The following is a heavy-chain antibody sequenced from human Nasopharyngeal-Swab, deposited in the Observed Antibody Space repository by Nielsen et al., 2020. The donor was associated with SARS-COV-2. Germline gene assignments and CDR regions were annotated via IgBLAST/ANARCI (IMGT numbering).Heavy chain of an antibody. V-gene: IGHV3-23*01. D-gene: IGHD7-27*01. CDR1: GSTSNSYV. Sequence: GGSLPLSCAASGSTSNSYVMIWVRQAPGEGLEWVSYITVSGDPTNYAESVKGRFTISRDNSKNLLYLQMNSLRVEDTATYYCAPDPNWGLGYWGRGTLVTVSS. J-gene: IGHJ4*02. CDR3: APDPNWGLGY. CDR2: ITVSGDPT.